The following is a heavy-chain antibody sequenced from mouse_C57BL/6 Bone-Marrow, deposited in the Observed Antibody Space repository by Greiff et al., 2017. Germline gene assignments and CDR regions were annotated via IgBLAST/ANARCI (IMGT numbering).Heavy chain of an antibody. CDR1: GYSITSGYY. J-gene: IGHJ3*01. CDR3: AREEDIYYYGSRAGRFAY. V-gene: IGHV3-6*01. CDR2: ISYDGSN. Sequence: EVQRVESGPGLVKPSQSLSLTCSVTGYSITSGYYWNWIRQFPGKKLEWMGYISYDGSNKSNPSLKNTISITRDTYKNQFFLKLNSVTTEDTATYDCAREEDIYYYGSRAGRFAYWGQGTLVTVSA. D-gene: IGHD1-1*01.